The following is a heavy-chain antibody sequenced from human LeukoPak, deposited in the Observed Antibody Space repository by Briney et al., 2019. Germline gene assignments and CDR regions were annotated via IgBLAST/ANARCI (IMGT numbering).Heavy chain of an antibody. D-gene: IGHD3-22*01. CDR2: IYSGGST. Sequence: GVSLRLSCAASGFTVSSNYMSWVRQAPGKGLEWVSVIYSGGSTYYADSVKGRFTISRDNSKNTLYLQMNSLRAEDTAVYYCARVRRSSGYSDLFDPWGQGTLVTVSS. CDR1: GFTVSSNY. V-gene: IGHV3-53*01. CDR3: ARVRRSSGYSDLFDP. J-gene: IGHJ5*02.